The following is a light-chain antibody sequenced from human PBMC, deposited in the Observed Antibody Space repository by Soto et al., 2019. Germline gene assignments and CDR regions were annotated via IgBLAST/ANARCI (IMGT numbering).Light chain of an antibody. CDR2: GAS. CDR1: QSVSSSY. V-gene: IGKV3-20*01. J-gene: IGKJ4*01. Sequence: ETVLTQSPGTLSLSPGERATLSCRASQSVSSSYLARYQQKPGQAPRLLIYGASSRATGIPDRFSGSGSGTDFTLTISRLEPEDYAVYYCQQYGSSFGGGTKVEIK. CDR3: QQYGSS.